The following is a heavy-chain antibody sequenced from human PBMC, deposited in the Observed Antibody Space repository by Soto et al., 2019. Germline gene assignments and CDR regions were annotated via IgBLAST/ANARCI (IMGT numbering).Heavy chain of an antibody. Sequence: PGGSLRLSCAASGFTFSSYGMHWVRQAPGKGLEWVAVISYDGSNKYYADSVKGRFTISRDNSKNTLYLQMNSLRAEDTAVYYCANLPVDTAMVQLSPLPIDPWGQGTLVTVSS. CDR3: ANLPVDTAMVQLSPLPIDP. CDR2: ISYDGSNK. D-gene: IGHD5-18*01. V-gene: IGHV3-30*18. CDR1: GFTFSSYG. J-gene: IGHJ5*02.